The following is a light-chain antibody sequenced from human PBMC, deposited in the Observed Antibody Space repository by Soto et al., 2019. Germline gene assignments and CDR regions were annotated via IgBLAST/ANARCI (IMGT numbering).Light chain of an antibody. J-gene: IGKJ1*01. CDR3: QQYNNWPPDRT. Sequence: EIVMTQSPATLSVSPGERATLSCRASQSVSSNLAWYQQKPGQAPRLLIYGASTRATGIPARFSGSGSGTEXTXXIXSLXSXDXAIYFCQQYNNWPPDRTFGQGTKVEIK. CDR1: QSVSSN. CDR2: GAS. V-gene: IGKV3-15*01.